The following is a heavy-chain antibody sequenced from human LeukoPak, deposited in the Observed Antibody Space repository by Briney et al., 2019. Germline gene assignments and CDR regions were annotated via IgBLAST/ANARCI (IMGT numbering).Heavy chain of an antibody. D-gene: IGHD6-19*01. CDR3: ARDFPYSSGWYYFDS. CDR1: GYTFTGYY. Sequence: ASVKVSCKASGYTFTGYYMHWVRQAPGQGLEWMGWINPNSGGTNYSQKFQGRVTMTRDTSISTAYMELSRLRSDDTAVYYCARDFPYSSGWYYFDSWGQGTLVTVSS. CDR2: INPNSGGT. V-gene: IGHV1-2*02. J-gene: IGHJ4*02.